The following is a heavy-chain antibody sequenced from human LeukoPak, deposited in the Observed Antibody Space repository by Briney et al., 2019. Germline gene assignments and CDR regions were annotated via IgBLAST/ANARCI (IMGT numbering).Heavy chain of an antibody. J-gene: IGHJ4*02. D-gene: IGHD1-7*01. CDR1: GGSISSYY. CDR2: IHYSGNT. V-gene: IGHV4-59*08. CDR3: ASSEWNYAR. Sequence: KSSETLSLTCTASGGSISSYYWSWMRQPPGKGLEWIGDIHYSGNTNYNPSLKSRVTISLGTSRTQFSLKLTSVTAADTAVYYCASSEWNYARWGQGMLVTVSS.